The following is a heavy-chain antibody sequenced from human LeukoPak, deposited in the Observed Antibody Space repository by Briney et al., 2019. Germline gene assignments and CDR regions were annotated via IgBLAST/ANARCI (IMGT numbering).Heavy chain of an antibody. J-gene: IGHJ4*02. CDR2: INPNSGGT. V-gene: IGHV1-2*06. CDR3: ARAFGLHIAVAGFLDY. CDR1: GYTFTGNY. Sequence: ASVKVSCKXSGYTFTGNYMHWVRQAPRQGLEWMGRINPNSGGTNYAQKFQGRVTMTRDTSISTAYMELSRLRSDDTAVYYCARAFGLHIAVAGFLDYWGQGTLVTVSS. D-gene: IGHD6-19*01.